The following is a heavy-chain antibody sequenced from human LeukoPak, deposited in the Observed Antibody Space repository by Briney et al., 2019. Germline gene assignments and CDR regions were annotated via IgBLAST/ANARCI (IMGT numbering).Heavy chain of an antibody. V-gene: IGHV1-24*01. D-gene: IGHD3-22*01. Sequence: GASVKVSCTVSGYTLTELCMHWVRQAPGKGLEWMGGFDPEDGETIYAQKFQGRVTMTEDTSTDTAYMELSSLRSEDTAVYYCSTPWGYYDSSGYYWGQGTLVTVSS. J-gene: IGHJ4*02. CDR1: GYTLTELC. CDR3: STPWGYYDSSGYY. CDR2: FDPEDGET.